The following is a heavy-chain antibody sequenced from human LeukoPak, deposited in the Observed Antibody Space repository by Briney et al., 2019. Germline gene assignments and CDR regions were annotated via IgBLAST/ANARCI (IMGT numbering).Heavy chain of an antibody. Sequence: SETLSLTCAVYGASLNGHYWSWIRQPPGKGLEWIGEGSDVGGTKYNPSSKSRVTIPADSSKNQFSLKLRSVTAADTAVYYCAQNGQTGFSFDPWGQGTLVTVSS. V-gene: IGHV4-34*01. CDR1: GASLNGHY. CDR2: GSDVGGT. CDR3: AQNGQTGFSFDP. D-gene: IGHD1-14*01. J-gene: IGHJ5*02.